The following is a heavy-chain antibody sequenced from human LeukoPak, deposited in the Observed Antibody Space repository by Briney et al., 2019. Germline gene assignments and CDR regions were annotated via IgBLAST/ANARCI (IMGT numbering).Heavy chain of an antibody. CDR1: GFTFSDYP. V-gene: IGHV3-11*04. J-gene: IGHJ4*02. CDR2: IRGSGPGSGSGT. CDR3: ARDVNWGFDS. Sequence: GGSLRLSCATSGFTFSDYPMNWVRQAPGKGLEWVSNIRGSGPGSGSGTYYADSVKGRFIISRDDAKNSVYLQMNSLRIEDSAFYYCARDVNWGFDSWGQGALVTVSS. D-gene: IGHD7-27*01.